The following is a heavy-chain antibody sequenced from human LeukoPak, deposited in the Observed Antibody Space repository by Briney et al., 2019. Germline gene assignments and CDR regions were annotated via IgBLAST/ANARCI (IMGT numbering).Heavy chain of an antibody. Sequence: VGSQSVYPGAAVYTVRVNYVSWIPQAQGPGGAQVSDIYRRSDTYYSFSLKGRVTCSSVDLKDRLYLQMNGLRTEHTAMYYCARDAAEVPAAGVLASWGEGTLVTVSS. CDR2: IYRRSDT. V-gene: IGHV3-53*01. CDR3: ARDAAEVPAAGVLAS. D-gene: IGHD6-13*01. J-gene: IGHJ5*02. CDR1: VYTVRVNY.